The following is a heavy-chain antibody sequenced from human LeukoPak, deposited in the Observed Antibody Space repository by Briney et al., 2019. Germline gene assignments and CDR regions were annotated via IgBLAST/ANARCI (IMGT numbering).Heavy chain of an antibody. D-gene: IGHD1-1*01. CDR1: GGTFSSYA. Sequence: SSVKVSCKASGGTFSSYAISWVRQAPGQGLEWMGGIIPIFGTANYAQKFRGRVTITTDESTSTAYMELSSLRSEDTAVYYCARGARQTGTRFDYWGQGTLVTVSS. V-gene: IGHV1-69*05. CDR2: IIPIFGTA. J-gene: IGHJ4*02. CDR3: ARGARQTGTRFDY.